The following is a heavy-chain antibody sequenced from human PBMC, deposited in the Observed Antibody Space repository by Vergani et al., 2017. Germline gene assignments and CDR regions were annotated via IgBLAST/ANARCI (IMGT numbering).Heavy chain of an antibody. CDR1: GFTFSSYA. J-gene: IGHJ4*02. Sequence: EVQLLESGGGLVQPGGSLRLSCAASGFTFSSYAMHWVRQAPGKGLEYVSAISSNGGSTYYADSVKSRFTISRDNSKNTLYHQMSSLRAEDTAVYYCANRGSKEDFYWGQGTLVTVSS. CDR2: ISSNGGST. V-gene: IGHV3-64D*06. CDR3: ANRGSKEDFY. D-gene: IGHD1-26*01.